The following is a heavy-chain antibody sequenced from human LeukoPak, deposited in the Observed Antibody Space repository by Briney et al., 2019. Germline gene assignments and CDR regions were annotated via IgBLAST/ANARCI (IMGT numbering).Heavy chain of an antibody. D-gene: IGHD2-15*01. CDR2: IIPIFGTA. J-gene: IGHJ3*02. CDR1: GGTFSSYA. Sequence: SVKVSCKASGGTFSSYAISWVRQAPGQGLEWMGRIIPIFGTANYARKFQGRVTITADESTSTAYMELSSLRSEDTAVYYCARVVAPYHDAFDIWGQGTMVTVSS. V-gene: IGHV1-69*13. CDR3: ARVVAPYHDAFDI.